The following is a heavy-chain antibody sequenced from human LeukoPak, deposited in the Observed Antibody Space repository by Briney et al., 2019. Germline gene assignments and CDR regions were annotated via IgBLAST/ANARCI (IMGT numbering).Heavy chain of an antibody. CDR2: ISSSSSYI. J-gene: IGHJ4*02. D-gene: IGHD4-11*01. CDR3: ARGADSDYPIDY. V-gene: IGHV3-21*01. CDR1: GFTFSTYS. Sequence: GGSLRLSCAASGFTFSTYSMNWVRQAPGKGLEWVSSISSSSSYIYYADSVKGRFTISRDNAKNSLYLQMNSLRADDTAVYYCARGADSDYPIDYWGQGTLVTVSS.